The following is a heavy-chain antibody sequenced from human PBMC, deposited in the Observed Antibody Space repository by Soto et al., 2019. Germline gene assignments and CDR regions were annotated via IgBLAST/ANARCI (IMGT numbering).Heavy chain of an antibody. V-gene: IGHV4-30-2*01. CDR3: ARGGLFVWDY. CDR1: GGSISSGGYS. D-gene: IGHD3-10*02. J-gene: IGHJ4*02. CDR2: IYHSGST. Sequence: SETLSLTCAVSGGSISSGGYSWSWIRQPPGKGLEWIGYIYHSGSTYYNPSLKSRVTISVDRSKNQLSLKLSSVTAADTAVYYCARGGLFVWDYWGQGTLVTVSS.